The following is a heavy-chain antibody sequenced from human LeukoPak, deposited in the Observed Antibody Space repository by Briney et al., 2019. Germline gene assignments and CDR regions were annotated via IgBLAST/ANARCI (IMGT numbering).Heavy chain of an antibody. CDR3: ANGAITFGGVIVASDY. CDR2: IWYDGSNK. D-gene: IGHD3-16*02. Sequence: GRSLRLSCAASGFTFNDYGIHWVRQAPGKGLEWVTVIWYDGSNKFYADSVKGRFTISRDNSKNTLYLQMNSLRAEDTAVYYCANGAITFGGVIVASDYWGQGTLVTVSS. J-gene: IGHJ4*02. V-gene: IGHV3-33*06. CDR1: GFTFNDYG.